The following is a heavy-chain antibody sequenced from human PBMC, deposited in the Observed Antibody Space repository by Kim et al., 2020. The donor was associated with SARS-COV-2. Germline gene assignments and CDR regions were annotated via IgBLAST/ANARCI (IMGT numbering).Heavy chain of an antibody. Sequence: YNPSLKSRVTISVDTSKNQYSLKLSSVTAADTAVYYCARGDSSIYYGMDVWGQGTTVTVSS. D-gene: IGHD3-22*01. J-gene: IGHJ6*02. CDR3: ARGDSSIYYGMDV. V-gene: IGHV4-59*09.